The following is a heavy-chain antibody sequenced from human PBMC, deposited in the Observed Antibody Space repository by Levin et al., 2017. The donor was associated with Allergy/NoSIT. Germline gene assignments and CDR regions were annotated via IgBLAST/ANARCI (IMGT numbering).Heavy chain of an antibody. J-gene: IGHJ3*02. CDR1: GGSISSGGYY. V-gene: IGHV4-31*03. CDR3: ASITVTYDAFDI. Sequence: SQTLSLTCTVSGGSISSGGYYWSWIRQHPGKGLEWIGYIYYSGSTYYNPSLKSRVTISVDTSKNQFSLKLSSVTAADTAVYYCASITVTYDAFDIWGQGTMVTVSS. D-gene: IGHD4-17*01. CDR2: IYYSGST.